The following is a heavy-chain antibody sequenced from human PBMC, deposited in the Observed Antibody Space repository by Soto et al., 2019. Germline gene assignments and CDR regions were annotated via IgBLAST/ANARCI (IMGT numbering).Heavy chain of an antibody. J-gene: IGHJ3*01. V-gene: IGHV4-38-2*01. CDR3: ARARWYDAFDV. D-gene: IGHD2-15*01. CDR2: IFHGGNT. Sequence: SETLSLTCAASGFFISSGNYWGWLRKPPGKVLEWIGSIFHGGNTYYNPSLKSRVTISVDMSKNQFSLKLNSVTAADTAVYYCARARWYDAFDVWGQGTVVTVSS. CDR1: GFFISSGNY.